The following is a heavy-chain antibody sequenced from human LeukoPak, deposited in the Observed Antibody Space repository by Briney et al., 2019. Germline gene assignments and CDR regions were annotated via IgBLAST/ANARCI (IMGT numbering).Heavy chain of an antibody. D-gene: IGHD7-27*01. CDR3: ARGHRWGFDY. CDR2: ISYDGSNK. J-gene: IGHJ4*02. CDR1: GFTFSSYG. Sequence: GGSLRLSCAASGFTFSSYGMHWVRQAPGKGLEWVAVISYDGSNKYYADSVKGRFTISRDNSKNTLYPQMSSLRTEDTAVYYCARGHRWGFDYWGRGTLVTVSS. V-gene: IGHV3-30*03.